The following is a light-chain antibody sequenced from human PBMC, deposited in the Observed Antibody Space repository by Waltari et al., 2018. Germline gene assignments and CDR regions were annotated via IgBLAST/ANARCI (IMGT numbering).Light chain of an antibody. CDR3: QQSYNTPLT. CDR1: PSISRY. CDR2: TAS. V-gene: IGKV1-39*01. Sequence: DIQITQSPSSLSASVGVRVTIPCRASPSISRYVYWYQQKSGKAPQLLIYTASSLQSGVPSRFSGSRSGTDFTLTISSLQPEDSATYYCQQSYNTPLTFGGGTKVEIK. J-gene: IGKJ4*01.